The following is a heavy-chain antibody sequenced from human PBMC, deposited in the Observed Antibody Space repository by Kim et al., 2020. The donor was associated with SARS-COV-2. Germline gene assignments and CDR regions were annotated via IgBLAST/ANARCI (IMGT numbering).Heavy chain of an antibody. V-gene: IGHV3-30*07. CDR3: ARGGTMIDDAFDI. J-gene: IGHJ3*02. D-gene: IGHD3-22*01. Sequence: ANSVQARVTSPVDNSKNTLVLQMNSLRAEDTAVYYCARGGTMIDDAFDIWGQGTMVTVSS.